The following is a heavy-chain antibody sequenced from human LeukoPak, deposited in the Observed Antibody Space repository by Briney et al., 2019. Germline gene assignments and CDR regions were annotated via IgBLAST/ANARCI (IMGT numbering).Heavy chain of an antibody. CDR2: VWHDDNQK. Sequence: GGSLRLSCAASGFPFSIFGMHWVRQAPGKGLEWVAVVWHDDNQKYYADSVKGRFTISKDNSKNTVYLQMNSLRAEDTATYYCARDGSTYTINFYQALDVWGKGTMVTVSS. CDR3: ARDGSTYTINFYQALDV. CDR1: GFPFSIFG. V-gene: IGHV3-33*01. J-gene: IGHJ3*01. D-gene: IGHD1-26*01.